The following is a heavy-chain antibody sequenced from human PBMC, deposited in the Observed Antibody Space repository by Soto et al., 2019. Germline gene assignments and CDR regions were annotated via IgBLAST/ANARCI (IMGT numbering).Heavy chain of an antibody. CDR1: GYTFTSYA. D-gene: IGHD2-2*01. J-gene: IGHJ6*02. CDR3: ATAGVLVPAAQYYYYYGMDV. Sequence: ASVKVSCKASGYTFTSYAMHWVRQAPGQRLEWMGWINAGNGNTKYSQKFQGRVTMTEDTSTDTAYMELSSLRSEDTAVYYCATAGVLVPAAQYYYYYGMDVWGQGTTVTVSS. V-gene: IGHV1-3*01. CDR2: INAGNGNT.